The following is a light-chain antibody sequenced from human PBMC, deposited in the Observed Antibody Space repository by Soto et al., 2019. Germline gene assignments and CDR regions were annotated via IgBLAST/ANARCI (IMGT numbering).Light chain of an antibody. J-gene: IGLJ2*01. CDR3: QTWGTGIVV. V-gene: IGLV4-69*01. CDR2: LNMDGSH. CDR1: SGHSSYA. Sequence: QLVLTQSPSASASLGASVKLTCTLSSGHSSYAIAWHQQQPEKGPRYLMKLNMDGSHGKGDGIPDRFSGSSSGAERYLTISSLQSEDEADYYCQTWGTGIVVFGGGTKLTVL.